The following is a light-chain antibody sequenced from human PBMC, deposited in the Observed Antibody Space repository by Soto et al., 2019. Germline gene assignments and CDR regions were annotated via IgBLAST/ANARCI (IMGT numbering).Light chain of an antibody. Sequence: ELVLTQSPGTLSLSPGERATLSCRASQSLSSRNLAWYQQKPGQPPRLLIYDASKRATGIPPRFSGSGSTTDFTLTISSLEPEDFAVYYCHQRGNGPPWTFGQGTKVDIK. J-gene: IGKJ1*01. CDR1: QSLSSRN. CDR2: DAS. CDR3: HQRGNGPPWT. V-gene: IGKV3-11*01.